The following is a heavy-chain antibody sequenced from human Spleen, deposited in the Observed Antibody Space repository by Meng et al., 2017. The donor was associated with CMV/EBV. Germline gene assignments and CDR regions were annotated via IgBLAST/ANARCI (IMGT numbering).Heavy chain of an antibody. J-gene: IGHJ4*02. V-gene: IGHV1-2*02. CDR3: ARDLRNPSGTLDY. Sequence: ASVKVSCKASGYTFTGYYMHWVRQAPGQGLEWMGWINPNSGGTNYAQKFQGRVTMTRDTSFSTAYMELSRLRSDDTAVYYCARDLRNPSGTLDYRGQGTLVTVSS. CDR2: INPNSGGT. D-gene: IGHD1-14*01. CDR1: GYTFTGYY.